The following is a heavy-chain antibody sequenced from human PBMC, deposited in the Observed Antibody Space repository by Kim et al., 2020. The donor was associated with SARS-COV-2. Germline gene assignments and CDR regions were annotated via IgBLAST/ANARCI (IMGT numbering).Heavy chain of an antibody. CDR3: ASRGGTNYYYYGMDV. V-gene: IGHV1-69*13. D-gene: IGHD2-15*01. CDR2: IIPIFGTA. J-gene: IGHJ6*02. CDR1: GGTFSSYA. Sequence: SVKVSCKASGGTFSSYAISWVRQAPGQGLEWMGGIIPIFGTANYAQKFQGRVTITADESTSTAYMELSSLRSEDTAVYYCASRGGTNYYYYGMDVWGQGTTVTVSS.